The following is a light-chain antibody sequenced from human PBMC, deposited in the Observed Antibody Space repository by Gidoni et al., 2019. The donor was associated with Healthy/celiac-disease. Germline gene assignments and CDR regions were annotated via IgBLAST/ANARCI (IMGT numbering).Light chain of an antibody. CDR1: SLRSYY. CDR2: GKN. V-gene: IGLV3-19*01. Sequence: SSELTQAPAVSVSLGHTVRITCQGNSLRSYYASWYQQKQGQAPVLVIYGKNNRPSGIPDRFSGSSSGNTASLTITGAQAEDEADYYCNSRDRSGNHLGVVFGGGTKLTVL. J-gene: IGLJ2*01. CDR3: NSRDRSGNHLGVV.